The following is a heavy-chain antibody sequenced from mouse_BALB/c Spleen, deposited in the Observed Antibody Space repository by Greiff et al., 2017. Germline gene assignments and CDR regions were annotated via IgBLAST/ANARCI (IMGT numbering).Heavy chain of an antibody. J-gene: IGHJ2*01. Sequence: VQLQQSGAELVRPGSSVKISCKASGYAFSSYWMNWVKQRPGQGLEWIGQIYPGDGDTNYNGKFKGKATLTADKSSSTAYMQLSSLTSEDSAVYFCARETTANYFDYWGQGTTLTVSS. CDR1: GYAFSSYW. D-gene: IGHD1-2*01. CDR3: ARETTANYFDY. CDR2: IYPGDGDT. V-gene: IGHV1-80*01.